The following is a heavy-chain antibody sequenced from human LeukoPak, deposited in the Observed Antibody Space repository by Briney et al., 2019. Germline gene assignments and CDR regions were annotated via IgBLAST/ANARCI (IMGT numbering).Heavy chain of an antibody. CDR2: INHSGRT. CDR1: GGSFSGYY. V-gene: IGHV4-34*01. CDR3: ARHPPRGTSGYPFDY. J-gene: IGHJ4*02. Sequence: SETLSLTCVVYGGSFSGYYWSWIRQPPGKGLEWIGEINHSGRTNYNPSLKSRVTISVDTSKNQFSLKLSSVTAADTAVYYCARHPPRGTSGYPFDYWGQGTLVTVSS. D-gene: IGHD3-22*01.